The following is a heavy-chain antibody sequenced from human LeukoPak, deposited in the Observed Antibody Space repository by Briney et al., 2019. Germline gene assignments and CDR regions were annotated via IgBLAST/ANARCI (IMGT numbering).Heavy chain of an antibody. CDR3: ARTTVTMSPTHDY. D-gene: IGHD4-17*01. Sequence: SVKVSCKASGGTFSSYAISWVRQAPGQGLEWMGGIIPIFGTANYAQKFQGRVTITADESTSTAYMELSSLRSEDTAVYYCARTTVTMSPTHDYWGQGTLVTVSS. J-gene: IGHJ4*02. CDR2: IIPIFGTA. V-gene: IGHV1-69*13. CDR1: GGTFSSYA.